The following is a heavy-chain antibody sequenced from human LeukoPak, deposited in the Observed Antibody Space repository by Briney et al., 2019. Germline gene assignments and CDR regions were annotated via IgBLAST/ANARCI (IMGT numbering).Heavy chain of an antibody. D-gene: IGHD3-22*01. CDR2: INPSGGST. J-gene: IGHJ4*02. V-gene: IGHV1-46*01. CDR3: ARGGNYYDTSGYYSDY. Sequence: ASVKVSCKASGYTFTSYYMHWVRQAPGQGLEWMGIINPSGGSTNYAQNFQGRVTMTGDTSTSTVYMELSSLRSEDTAVYYCARGGNYYDTSGYYSDYWGQGTLVTVSS. CDR1: GYTFTSYY.